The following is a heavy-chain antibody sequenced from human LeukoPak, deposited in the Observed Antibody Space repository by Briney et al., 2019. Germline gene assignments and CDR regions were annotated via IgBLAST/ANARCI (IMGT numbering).Heavy chain of an antibody. D-gene: IGHD5-18*01. Sequence: PGGSLRLSCAASGFTFSSYAMSWVRQAPWKGLEWVSASSGSGGSTYYADSVKGRFTISRDNSKNTLYLQMNSLRAEDTAVYYCAKSRGPLKYSYGWYYFDYWGQGTLVTVSS. J-gene: IGHJ4*02. CDR2: SSGSGGST. CDR1: GFTFSSYA. CDR3: AKSRGPLKYSYGWYYFDY. V-gene: IGHV3-23*01.